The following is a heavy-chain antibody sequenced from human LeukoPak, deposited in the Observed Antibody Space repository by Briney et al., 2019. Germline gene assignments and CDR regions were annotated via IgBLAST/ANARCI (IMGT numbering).Heavy chain of an antibody. D-gene: IGHD2-15*01. CDR2: IKQDGSER. V-gene: IGHV3-7*04. CDR3: AGGPSGGNGFSY. J-gene: IGHJ4*02. Sequence: GGSLRLSCAASGFTFSSYWMSWVRQAPGKGLEWVANIKQDGSERYYVDSVKGRFTISRDNAKNSLYLQMNNLRAVDTAVYYCAGGPSGGNGFSYWGLGTLVTVSS. CDR1: GFTFSSYW.